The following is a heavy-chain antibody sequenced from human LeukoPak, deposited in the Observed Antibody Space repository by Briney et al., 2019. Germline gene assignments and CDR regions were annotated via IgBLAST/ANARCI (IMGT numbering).Heavy chain of an antibody. CDR3: ARAGGYCSGGSCYHDAFDI. CDR2: IYHSGST. V-gene: IGHV4-39*07. J-gene: IGHJ3*02. Sequence: SETLSLTCTVSGGSISSSSYYWGWIRQPPGKGLEWIGYIYHSGSTYYNPSLKSRVTISVDRSKNQFSLKLSSVTAADTAVYYCARAGGYCSGGSCYHDAFDIWGQGTMVTVSS. D-gene: IGHD2-15*01. CDR1: GGSISSSSYY.